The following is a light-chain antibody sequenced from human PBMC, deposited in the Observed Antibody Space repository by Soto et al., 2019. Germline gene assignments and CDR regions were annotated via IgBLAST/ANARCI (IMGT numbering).Light chain of an antibody. Sequence: SYELTQPPSVSVAPGKTARITWGGNNIGSKSVPWYQQKPGQAPVLVIYYDSDRPSGIPERFSGSNSGNTATLTISRVEAGDEADYYCQVWDSSSDHYVFGTGTKLTVL. CDR3: QVWDSSSDHYV. CDR2: YDS. V-gene: IGLV3-21*04. CDR1: NIGSKS. J-gene: IGLJ1*01.